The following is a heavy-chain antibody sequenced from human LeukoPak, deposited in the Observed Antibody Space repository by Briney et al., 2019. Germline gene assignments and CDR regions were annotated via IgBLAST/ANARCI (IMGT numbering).Heavy chain of an antibody. V-gene: IGHV3-21*01. J-gene: IGHJ4*02. CDR3: AREGPEKDFDY. CDR1: GFTFSPYS. Sequence: GGSLRLSCVASGFTFSPYSMNWVRQAPWKGLEWVSSIGGSSRSIYYADSVKGRFTVSRDNAKNSVHLQMNSLRAEDTAVYYCAREGPEKDFDYWGQGTLVTVSS. CDR2: IGGSSRSI.